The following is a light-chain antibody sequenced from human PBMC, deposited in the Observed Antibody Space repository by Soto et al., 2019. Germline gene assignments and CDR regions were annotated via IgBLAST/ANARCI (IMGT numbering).Light chain of an antibody. CDR3: QQYGSSPYT. J-gene: IGKJ2*01. CDR2: VAS. V-gene: IGKV3-20*01. CDR1: QSVSSSY. Sequence: EIVLTQSPGTLSLSPGERATLSCRASQSVSSSYLAWYQQKPGQAPRLLIYVASSRATGIPDRFSGSGSGTDFTLNISRLEPEDFAVYYCQQYGSSPYTFGQGTKLEIK.